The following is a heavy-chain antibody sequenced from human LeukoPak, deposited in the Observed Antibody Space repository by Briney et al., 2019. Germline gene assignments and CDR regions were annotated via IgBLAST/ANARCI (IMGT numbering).Heavy chain of an antibody. CDR2: SYYDGSNN. CDR1: GFSFSNYH. D-gene: IGHD3-9*01. V-gene: IGHV3-30-3*02. J-gene: IGHJ4*02. Sequence: GGSLRLSCAASGFSFSNYHTHWVRQAPGKGLEWVALSYYDGSNNYYADSVKGRFTVSRDNSKNTLYLQMSSLRAEDTAVYYCAKQEFDWATFDNRGQGTLVSVSS. CDR3: AKQEFDWATFDN.